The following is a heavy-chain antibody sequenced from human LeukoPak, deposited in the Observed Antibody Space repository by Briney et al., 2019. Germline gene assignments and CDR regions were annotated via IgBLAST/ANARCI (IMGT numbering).Heavy chain of an antibody. D-gene: IGHD1-1*01. Sequence: GGSLRLSCSASGFTLSRYGMHWVRQAPGKGLEYVSAIVSNGDSTYYADSVKGRFTISRDNSKNTLYLQMNSLRAEDTAVYYCARSYWNDHFDYWGQGTLVTVSS. CDR1: GFTLSRYG. CDR2: IVSNGDST. J-gene: IGHJ4*02. CDR3: ARSYWNDHFDY. V-gene: IGHV3-64*04.